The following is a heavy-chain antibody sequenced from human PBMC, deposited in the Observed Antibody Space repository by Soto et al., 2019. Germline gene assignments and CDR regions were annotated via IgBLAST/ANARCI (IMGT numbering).Heavy chain of an antibody. J-gene: IGHJ4*02. CDR1: GFTFSSYG. Sequence: QVQLVESGGGVVQPGRSLRLSCAASGFTFSSYGMHWVRQAPGKGLEWVAVISYDGSNKYYADSVKGRFTISRDNSKNTLYLQMNSLRAEDTAVYYCAKASLSGSYYVGPFDYWGQGTLVTVSS. D-gene: IGHD1-26*01. V-gene: IGHV3-30*18. CDR2: ISYDGSNK. CDR3: AKASLSGSYYVGPFDY.